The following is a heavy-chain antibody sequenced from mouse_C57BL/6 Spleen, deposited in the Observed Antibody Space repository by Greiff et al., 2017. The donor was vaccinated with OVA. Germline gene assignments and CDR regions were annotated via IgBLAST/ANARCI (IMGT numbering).Heavy chain of an antibody. V-gene: IGHV1-69*01. J-gene: IGHJ1*03. Sequence: QVQLQQPGAELVMPGASVKLSCKASGYTFTSYWMHWVKQRPGQGLEWIGEIDPSDSSTNYNQKFKGKSTLTVDKSSSTAYMQHSSLTSEDSAVYYCARGDYSNSYWYFDVWGTGTTVTVSS. CDR2: IDPSDSST. D-gene: IGHD2-5*01. CDR1: GYTFTSYW. CDR3: ARGDYSNSYWYFDV.